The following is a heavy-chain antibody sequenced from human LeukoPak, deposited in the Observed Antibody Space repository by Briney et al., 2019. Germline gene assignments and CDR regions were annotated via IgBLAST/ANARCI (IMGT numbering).Heavy chain of an antibody. J-gene: IGHJ5*02. V-gene: IGHV1-2*02. CDR3: ATPSTVTHPRAP. D-gene: IGHD1-14*01. Sequence: GASVKVSCKASGYGFSDVYFNWVRQAPGQGLEWMGWINPHSGATNYEQGFQGRVSMDASFDTAPMELRRLTSGDPAVYYCATPSTVTHPRAPWGQGTLVPVSS. CDR2: INPHSGAT. CDR1: GYGFSDVY.